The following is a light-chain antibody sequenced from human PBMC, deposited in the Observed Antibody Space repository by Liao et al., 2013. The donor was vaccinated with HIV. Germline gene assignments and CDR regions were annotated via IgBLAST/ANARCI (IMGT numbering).Light chain of an antibody. CDR3: QVWDSTTDSRV. CDR2: YDS. CDR1: NIGSKS. J-gene: IGLJ3*02. Sequence: SYVLTQPPSVSVAPGKTARITCGGXNIGSKSVHWYQQKPGQAPVVVIYYDSDRPAGIPERFSGSNSGNMATLTISRVEAGDEADYYCQVWDSTTDSRVFGGGTKLTVL. V-gene: IGLV3-21*04.